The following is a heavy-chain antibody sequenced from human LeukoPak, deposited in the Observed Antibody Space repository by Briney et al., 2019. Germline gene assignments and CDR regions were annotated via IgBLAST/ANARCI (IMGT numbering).Heavy chain of an antibody. J-gene: IGHJ4*02. CDR3: ARQGRGVQDY. Sequence: GGSLRLSCAASGFTFSSYAMSWVRQAPGKGLEWVANIKQDGSEKYYVDSVKGRFTISRDNAKNSLYLQMNSLRAEDTAVYYCARQGRGVQDYWGQGTLVTVSS. CDR2: IKQDGSEK. V-gene: IGHV3-7*01. D-gene: IGHD3-10*01. CDR1: GFTFSSYA.